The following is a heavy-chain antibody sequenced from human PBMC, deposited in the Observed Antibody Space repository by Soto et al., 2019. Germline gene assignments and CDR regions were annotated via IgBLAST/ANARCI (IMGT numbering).Heavy chain of an antibody. V-gene: IGHV3-53*01. J-gene: IGHJ4*02. D-gene: IGHD6-19*01. CDR3: ARDNRRYSRGWGGFDY. Sequence: EVQLVESGGGLIQPGGSLRLSCAASGFTVSSNYMSWVRQAPGKGLEWVSVIYSGGSTYYADSVKGRFTISRDNSKNTLYLQMNSLRAEDTAVYYCARDNRRYSRGWGGFDYWGQGTLVTVSS. CDR2: IYSGGST. CDR1: GFTVSSNY.